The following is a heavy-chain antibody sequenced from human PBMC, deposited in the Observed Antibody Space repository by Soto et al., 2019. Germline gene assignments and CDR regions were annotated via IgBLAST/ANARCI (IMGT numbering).Heavy chain of an antibody. CDR2: ISSSSSII. D-gene: IGHD2-15*01. V-gene: IGHV3-48*02. J-gene: IGHJ6*02. CDR3: AGCSGGSCHYYYAMDV. CDR1: GFTFSSYS. Sequence: EVQLVESGGGLVQPGGSLRLSCAASGFTFSSYSMNWVRQAPGKGLEWVSYISSSSSIIYYADSVRGRFTISRDNAKNTLYLQMNRLRDEDTAVYYCAGCSGGSCHYYYAMDVWGQGTTVTVSS.